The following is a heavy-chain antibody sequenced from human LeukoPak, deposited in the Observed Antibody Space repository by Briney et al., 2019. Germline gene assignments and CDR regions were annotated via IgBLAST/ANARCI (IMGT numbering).Heavy chain of an antibody. D-gene: IGHD3-22*01. CDR3: ARAGPDDGVGYYGSFDY. CDR2: ISGSGYST. V-gene: IGHV3-23*01. CDR1: GFTFSSYA. J-gene: IGHJ4*02. Sequence: GGSLRLPCAASGFTFSSYAMSWVRQAPGKGLEWVSVISGSGYSTYYAESVKGRFTISKDNSKNTLFLQMNSLRAEDTAVYYCARAGPDDGVGYYGSFDYWGQGTLVTVSS.